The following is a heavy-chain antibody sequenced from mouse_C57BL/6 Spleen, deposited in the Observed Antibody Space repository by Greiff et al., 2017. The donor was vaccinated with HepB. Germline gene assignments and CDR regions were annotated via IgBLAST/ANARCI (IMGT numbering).Heavy chain of an antibody. CDR1: GFNIKDDY. J-gene: IGHJ4*01. D-gene: IGHD1-3*01. CDR3: TTAPYNGYAMDY. CDR2: IDPENGDT. Sequence: DVQLQESGAELVRPGASVKLSCTASGFNIKDDYMHWVKQRPEQGLEWIGWIDPENGDTEYASKFQGKATITADTSSNTAYLQLSSLTSEDTAVYYCTTAPYNGYAMDYWGQGTSVTVSS. V-gene: IGHV14-4*01.